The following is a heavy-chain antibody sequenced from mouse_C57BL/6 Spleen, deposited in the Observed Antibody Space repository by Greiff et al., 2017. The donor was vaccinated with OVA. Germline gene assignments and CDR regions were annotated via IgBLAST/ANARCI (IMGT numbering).Heavy chain of an antibody. V-gene: IGHV1-52*01. CDR1: GYTFTSYW. D-gene: IGHD2-4*01. CDR2: IDPSDSQT. Sequence: QVQLQQPGAELVRPGSSVKLSCKASGYTFTSYWMHWVKQRPIQGLEWSGNIDPSDSQTHYNQKFKDKATLTVDKSSSTAYMQLSSLTSEDSAVYYCARFYYDYEEAWFAYWGQGTLVTVSA. CDR3: ARFYYDYEEAWFAY. J-gene: IGHJ3*01.